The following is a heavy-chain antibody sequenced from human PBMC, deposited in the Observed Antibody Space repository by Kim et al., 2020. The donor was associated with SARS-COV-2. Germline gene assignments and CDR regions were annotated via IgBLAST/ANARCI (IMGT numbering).Heavy chain of an antibody. D-gene: IGHD3-10*01. V-gene: IGHV4-31*03. CDR3: ARYASESYPHLMDY. Sequence: SQTLSLTCTVSGGSISSGGYYWSWIRQHPGRGLEWIGYTSNSGSTFYIPSLESRVAISQDTSTNQFSLKLSSVTAADTAVSYCARYASESYPHLMDYWG. J-gene: IGHJ4*01. CDR2: TSNSGST. CDR1: GGSISSGGYY.